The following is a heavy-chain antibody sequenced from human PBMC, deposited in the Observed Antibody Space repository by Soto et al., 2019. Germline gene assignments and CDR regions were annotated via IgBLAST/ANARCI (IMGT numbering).Heavy chain of an antibody. CDR2: IYYSGST. V-gene: IGHV4-59*01. J-gene: IGHJ4*02. D-gene: IGHD3-10*01. Sequence: PSETLSLTCTVSGGSISSYYWSWIRQPPGKGLEWIGYIYYSGSTNYNPSLKSRVTISVDTSKSQFSLKLSSVTAADTAVYYCAGGEGSGSYDPTYYFDYWGQGTLVTVSS. CDR3: AGGEGSGSYDPTYYFDY. CDR1: GGSISSYY.